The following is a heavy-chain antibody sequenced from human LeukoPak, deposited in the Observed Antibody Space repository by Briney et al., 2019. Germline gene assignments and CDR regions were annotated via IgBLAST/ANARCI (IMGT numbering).Heavy chain of an antibody. CDR2: IYGGGNT. CDR3: ATGGRSAMAFDF. J-gene: IGHJ4*02. Sequence: GGSLRLSCSFSGFIATSNYMAWVRQSPGKGLQWISFIYGGGNTLYADSVRDRFSISRDNSKSTLYLQMSSLRVEDTAVYYCATGGRSAMAFDFWGQGTLVTVSS. D-gene: IGHD2-8*01. CDR1: GFIATSNY. V-gene: IGHV3-53*01.